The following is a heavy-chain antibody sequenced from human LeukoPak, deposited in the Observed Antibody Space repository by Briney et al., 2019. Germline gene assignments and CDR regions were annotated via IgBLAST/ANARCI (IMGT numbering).Heavy chain of an antibody. J-gene: IGHJ4*02. V-gene: IGHV1-18*01. CDR1: GYTFTSYS. Sequence: ASVKVSCKASGYTFTSYSISWVPQAPGQGPEWMGWMSAYNGNTIYAQKVKGRVTMTTDTSTSTAYMELRSLKSDDTAVYYCARASYCSDGSCYSDYWGQGTLVTVSS. CDR3: ARASYCSDGSCYSDY. CDR2: MSAYNGNT. D-gene: IGHD2-15*01.